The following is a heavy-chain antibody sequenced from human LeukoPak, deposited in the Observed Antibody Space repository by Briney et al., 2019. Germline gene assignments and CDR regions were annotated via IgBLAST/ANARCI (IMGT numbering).Heavy chain of an antibody. CDR2: INPNSGGT. Sequence: ASVKVSCKASGYTFTGYYMHWVRQAPGQGLEWMGWINPNSGGTNYAQKFQGRVTMTRDTSISTAYMELSRLRSDDTAVYYCVPGDYNSIAVAHLDYWGQGTLVTVSS. CDR1: GYTFTGYY. V-gene: IGHV1-2*02. J-gene: IGHJ4*02. CDR3: VPGDYNSIAVAHLDY. D-gene: IGHD6-19*01.